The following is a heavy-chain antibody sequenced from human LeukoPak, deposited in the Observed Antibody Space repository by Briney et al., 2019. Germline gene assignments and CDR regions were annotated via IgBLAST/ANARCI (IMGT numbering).Heavy chain of an antibody. CDR2: ISSSGSTI. Sequence: GGSLRLSCAASGFTFSSYEMNWVRQAPGKGLEWVSYISSSGSTIYYADSVKGRFTISRDNAKNSLYLQMNSLRAEDPAVYYCARDRPPTNTALRMDVWGQGTTVTVSS. D-gene: IGHD5-18*01. CDR3: ARDRPPTNTALRMDV. J-gene: IGHJ6*02. V-gene: IGHV3-48*03. CDR1: GFTFSSYE.